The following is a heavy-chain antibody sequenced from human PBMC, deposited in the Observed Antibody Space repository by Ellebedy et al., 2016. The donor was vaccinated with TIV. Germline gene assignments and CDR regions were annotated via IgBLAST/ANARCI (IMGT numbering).Heavy chain of an antibody. D-gene: IGHD6-19*01. CDR1: GFTFSSYA. V-gene: IGHV3-23*01. CDR3: ATGWQWLQIDY. Sequence: GGSLRLSCAASGFTFSSYAMSWVRQAPGKGLEWVSAISNSGSSTYYADSVKGRFTISRDNSKNTLYLQMNSLRAEETAVYYCATGWQWLQIDYWGQGTLVTVSS. J-gene: IGHJ4*02. CDR2: ISNSGSST.